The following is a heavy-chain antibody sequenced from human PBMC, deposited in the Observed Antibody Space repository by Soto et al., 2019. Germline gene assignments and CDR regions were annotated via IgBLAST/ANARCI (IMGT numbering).Heavy chain of an antibody. CDR1: GFTFSSYS. J-gene: IGHJ6*02. D-gene: IGHD2-15*01. V-gene: IGHV3-21*01. CDR3: ARGYCSGGSCYSYADV. Sequence: GGSLRLSCAASGFTFSSYSMNWVRQAPGKGLEWVSSISSSSSYIYYADSVKGRFTISGDNAKNSLYLQMNSLRAEDTAVYYCARGYCSGGSCYSYADVWGQGTTVTVSS. CDR2: ISSSSSYI.